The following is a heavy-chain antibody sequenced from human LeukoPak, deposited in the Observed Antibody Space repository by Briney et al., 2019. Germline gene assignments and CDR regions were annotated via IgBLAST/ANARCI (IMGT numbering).Heavy chain of an antibody. CDR2: IYYSGFT. Sequence: SETLSLTCTVSGGSISSYYWSWIRQPPGKGLEWIGYIYYSGFTNYNPSLKSRVTISVDTSKNQFSLKLSSVTAADTAVYYCAREVVVVVPAAMGGYYHMDVWGKGTTVTVSS. V-gene: IGHV4-59*01. D-gene: IGHD2-2*01. CDR3: AREVVVVVPAAMGGYYHMDV. CDR1: GGSISSYY. J-gene: IGHJ6*03.